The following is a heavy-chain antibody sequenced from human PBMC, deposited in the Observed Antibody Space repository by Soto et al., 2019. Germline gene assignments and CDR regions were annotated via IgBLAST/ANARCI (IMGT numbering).Heavy chain of an antibody. Sequence: ASVKVSCKASGYTFTGYYMHWVRQAPGQRLEWMGWINPNSGGTNYAQKFQGWVTMTRDTSISTAYMELSRLRSDDTAVYYCARAYCSSTSCRDPHFDYWGQGTLVTVSS. J-gene: IGHJ4*02. CDR2: INPNSGGT. D-gene: IGHD2-2*01. CDR3: ARAYCSSTSCRDPHFDY. CDR1: GYTFTGYY. V-gene: IGHV1-2*04.